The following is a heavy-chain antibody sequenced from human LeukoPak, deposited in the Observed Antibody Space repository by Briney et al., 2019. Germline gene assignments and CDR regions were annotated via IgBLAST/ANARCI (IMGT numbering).Heavy chain of an antibody. CDR3: ARAYSGWSSDY. CDR2: IIPTGGST. Sequence: ASVKVSCKASGYIFTSYYMHWMRQTPGQGLEWLGMIIPTGGSTTYAHKFQGRVTMTRDTSTSTVYMELSSLRSEDTAVYYCARAYSGWSSDYWGQGTLVTVSS. V-gene: IGHV1-46*01. J-gene: IGHJ4*02. CDR1: GYIFTSYY. D-gene: IGHD6-19*01.